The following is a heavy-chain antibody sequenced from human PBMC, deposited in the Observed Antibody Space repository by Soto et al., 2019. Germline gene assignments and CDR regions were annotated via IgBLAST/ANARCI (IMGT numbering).Heavy chain of an antibody. D-gene: IGHD4-4*01. CDR1: GGSFSGYY. J-gene: IGHJ5*02. Sequence: SETLSLTCAVYGGSFSGYYWSWIRQPPGKGLEWIGEINHSGSTNYNPSLKSRVTISVDTSKNQFSLKLSSVTAADTAVYYCARGAVTIDNWFDPWGQGTLVTVSS. V-gene: IGHV4-34*01. CDR3: ARGAVTIDNWFDP. CDR2: INHSGST.